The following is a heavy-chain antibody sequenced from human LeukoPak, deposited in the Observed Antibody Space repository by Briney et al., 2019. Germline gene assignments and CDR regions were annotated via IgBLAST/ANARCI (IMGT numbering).Heavy chain of an antibody. D-gene: IGHD6-19*01. V-gene: IGHV4-39*02. Sequence: PSETLSLTCTVSGGSISSSSYYWGWIRQPPGEGLEWIGSIYYSGSTYYNPSLKSRVTISVDTSKNQFSLKLSSVTAADTAVYYCARDTVKWLVYYYGMDVWGQGTTVTVSS. CDR1: GGSISSSSYY. CDR2: IYYSGST. J-gene: IGHJ6*02. CDR3: ARDTVKWLVYYYGMDV.